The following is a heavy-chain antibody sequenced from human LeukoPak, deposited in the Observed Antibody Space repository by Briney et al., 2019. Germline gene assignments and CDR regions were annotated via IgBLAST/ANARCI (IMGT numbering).Heavy chain of an antibody. CDR3: ARGPRFDFDYYDSSGFNWFDP. CDR1: GGSISSGGYY. V-gene: IGHV4-30-2*01. D-gene: IGHD3-22*01. CDR2: IYHSGST. J-gene: IGHJ5*02. Sequence: SETLSLTCTVSGGSISSGGYYWSWIRQPPGKGLEWMGYIYHSGSTYYNPSLKSRVTISVDRSKNQFSLKLSSVTAADTAVYHCARGPRFDFDYYDSSGFNWFDPWGQGTLVTVSS.